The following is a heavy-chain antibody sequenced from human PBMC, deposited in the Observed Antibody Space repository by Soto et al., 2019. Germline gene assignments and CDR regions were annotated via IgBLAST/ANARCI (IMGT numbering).Heavy chain of an antibody. Sequence: PSETLSLTCTVSGGSISSYYWCWTRQPAGKGLEWIGRFYPSGKTNYNPSLQSRLTMSAGTSRNQFSLNLTSVTAADTAVYYCARCGLDYGMDVWGQGTTVTVSS. CDR3: ARCGLDYGMDV. J-gene: IGHJ6*02. V-gene: IGHV4-4*07. CDR1: GGSISSYY. D-gene: IGHD3-16*01. CDR2: FYPSGKT.